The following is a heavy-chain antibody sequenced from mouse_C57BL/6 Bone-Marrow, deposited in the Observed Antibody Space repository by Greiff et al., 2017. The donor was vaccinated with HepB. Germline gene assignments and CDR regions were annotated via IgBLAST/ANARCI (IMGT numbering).Heavy chain of an antibody. CDR3: ARGAYYYGSSFDY. V-gene: IGHV5-17*01. J-gene: IGHJ2*01. CDR2: ISSGSSTI. D-gene: IGHD1-1*01. CDR1: GFTFSDYG. Sequence: EVMLVESGGGLVKPGGSLKLSCAASGFTFSDYGMHWVRQAPEKGLEWVAYISSGSSTIYYADTVKGRFTISRDNAKNTLFLQMTSLRSEDTAMYYCARGAYYYGSSFDYWGQGTTLTVSS.